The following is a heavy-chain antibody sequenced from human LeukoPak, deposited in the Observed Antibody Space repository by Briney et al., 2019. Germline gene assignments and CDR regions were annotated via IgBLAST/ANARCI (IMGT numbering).Heavy chain of an antibody. J-gene: IGHJ4*02. CDR2: ISSSSSYI. CDR1: GFTFSSYA. D-gene: IGHD1-26*01. V-gene: IGHV3-21*01. Sequence: GGSLRLSCAASGFTFSSYAMSWVRQAPGKGLEWVSSISSSSSYIYYADSVKGRFTISRDNAKNSLYLQMNSLRAEDTAVYYCARGIREWELLQGVWIYYFDYWGQGTLVTVSS. CDR3: ARGIREWELLQGVWIYYFDY.